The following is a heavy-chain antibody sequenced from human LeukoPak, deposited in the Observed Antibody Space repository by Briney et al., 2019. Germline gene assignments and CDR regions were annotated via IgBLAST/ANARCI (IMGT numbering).Heavy chain of an antibody. CDR3: ARAGQLVDSSGYYVLYYYYYMDV. J-gene: IGHJ6*03. D-gene: IGHD3-22*01. CDR2: ISSSSSTI. V-gene: IGHV3-48*01. Sequence: GGSLRLSCAASGFTFSSYSMIWVRQAPGKGLEWVSYISSSSSTIYYADSVKGRFTISRDNAKNSLYLQMNSLRAEDTAVYYCARAGQLVDSSGYYVLYYYYYMDVWGKGTTVTVSS. CDR1: GFTFSSYS.